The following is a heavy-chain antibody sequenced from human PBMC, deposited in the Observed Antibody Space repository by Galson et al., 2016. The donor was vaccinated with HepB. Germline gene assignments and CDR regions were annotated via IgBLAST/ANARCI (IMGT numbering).Heavy chain of an antibody. Sequence: SETLSLTCAVYGGSFSGYYWSWIRQPPGKGLEWIGEINHSGSTNYNPSLKSRVTISLDTSKNQFSLKLTSVTAADTAVYYCARGLGVSGWYSRYWYFDLWGRGTLVTVSS. CDR1: GGSFSGYY. D-gene: IGHD6-19*01. J-gene: IGHJ2*01. CDR3: ARGLGVSGWYSRYWYFDL. V-gene: IGHV4-34*01. CDR2: INHSGST.